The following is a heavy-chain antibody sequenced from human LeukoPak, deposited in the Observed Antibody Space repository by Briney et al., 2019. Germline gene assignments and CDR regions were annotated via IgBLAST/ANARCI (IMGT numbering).Heavy chain of an antibody. V-gene: IGHV1-8*01. CDR3: AREGLRNDYADY. D-gene: IGHD5-12*01. CDR2: MNPNSGNT. CDR1: GYTFTSYD. J-gene: IGHJ4*02. Sequence: ASVKVSCKASGYTFTSYDINWVRQATGQGLEWKGWMNPNSGNTGYAQKFQGRVTMTRNTSISTAYMELSRLRSDDTAVYYCAREGLRNDYADYWGQGTLVTVSS.